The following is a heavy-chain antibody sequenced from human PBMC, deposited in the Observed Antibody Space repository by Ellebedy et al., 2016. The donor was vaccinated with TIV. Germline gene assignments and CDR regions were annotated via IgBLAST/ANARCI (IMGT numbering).Heavy chain of an antibody. V-gene: IGHV3-23*01. CDR3: AKDISPDHYFDY. CDR1: GFTFANYA. J-gene: IGHJ4*02. CDR2: ISGSGAGT. Sequence: GESLKISCAASGFTFANYAMTWVRRAPGKGLEWVSTISGSGAGTYYADSVKARFTISRDNSKNTVFLQMSSLRAEDTAVYYCAKDISPDHYFDYWGQGTLVTVSS.